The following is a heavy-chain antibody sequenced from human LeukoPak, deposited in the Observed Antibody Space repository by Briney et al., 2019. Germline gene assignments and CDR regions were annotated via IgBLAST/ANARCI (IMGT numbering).Heavy chain of an antibody. J-gene: IGHJ4*02. V-gene: IGHV4-4*07. D-gene: IGHD6-19*01. CDR3: ARAVAGTADFDY. CDR2: ISSSGST. CDR1: GGSISSYY. Sequence: SETLSLTCIVSGGSISSYYWSWIRQPAGKGLEWIGRISSSGSTHYNASLKSRVTMSVDTSENQFSLRLTSVTAADTGVYYCARAVAGTADFDYWGQGTLVTVYS.